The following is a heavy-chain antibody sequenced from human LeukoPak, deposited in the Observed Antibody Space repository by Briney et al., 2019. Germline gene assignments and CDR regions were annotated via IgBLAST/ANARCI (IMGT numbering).Heavy chain of an antibody. CDR2: ISSYGGST. V-gene: IGHV3-64*01. J-gene: IGHJ4*02. D-gene: IGHD3-10*01. CDR1: GFTFSSFA. Sequence: GGSLTLSCAASGFTFSSFAMLWLRQAPGKGLEYVSAISSYGGSTYYANSVKGRFTITRDNSKNTLYLQMGSLRAEDMAVYYCARVSYYGSGSYYNQYYFDYWGQGTLVTVSS. CDR3: ARVSYYGSGSYYNQYYFDY.